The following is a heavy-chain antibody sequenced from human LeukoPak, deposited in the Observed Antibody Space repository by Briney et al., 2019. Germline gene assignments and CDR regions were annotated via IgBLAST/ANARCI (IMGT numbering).Heavy chain of an antibody. Sequence: GGSLRLSCAASGFTFSSYSMNWVRQAPGKGLEWVSSISSSSSYIYYADSVKGRFTISRDNAKNSLYLQMNSLRAEDTAVYYCARVQSYDSSGYYPYDAFDIWGQGTMVTASS. CDR2: ISSSSSYI. J-gene: IGHJ3*02. V-gene: IGHV3-21*01. CDR3: ARVQSYDSSGYYPYDAFDI. CDR1: GFTFSSYS. D-gene: IGHD3-22*01.